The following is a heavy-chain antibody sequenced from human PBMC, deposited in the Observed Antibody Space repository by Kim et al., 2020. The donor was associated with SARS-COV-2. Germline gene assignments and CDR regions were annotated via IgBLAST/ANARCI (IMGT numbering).Heavy chain of an antibody. CDR3: ARTRVTIFGVVRCGMDV. J-gene: IGHJ6*02. Sequence: LKSRVTISVDTSKTQFSLKLSSVTAADTAVYYCARTRVTIFGVVRCGMDVWGQGTTVTVSS. V-gene: IGHV4-34*01. D-gene: IGHD3-3*01.